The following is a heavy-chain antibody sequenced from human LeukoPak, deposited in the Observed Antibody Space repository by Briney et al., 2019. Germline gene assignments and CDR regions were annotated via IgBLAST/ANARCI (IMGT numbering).Heavy chain of an antibody. V-gene: IGHV4-4*02. D-gene: IGHD4-11*01. CDR2: IYHSGST. CDR1: GGSISSSNW. J-gene: IGHJ6*04. CDR3: VRVDLHLYYYYYYGMDV. Sequence: PSETLSLTCAVSGGSISSSNWWSWVRQPPGKGLEWIGEIYHSGSTNYNPSLKSRVTISVDKSKNQFSLKLSSVTAADTAVYYCVRVDLHLYYYYYYGMDVWGKGTTVTVSS.